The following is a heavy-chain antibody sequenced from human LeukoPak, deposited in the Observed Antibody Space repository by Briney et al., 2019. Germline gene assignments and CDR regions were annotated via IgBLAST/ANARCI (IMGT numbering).Heavy chain of an antibody. J-gene: IGHJ4*02. V-gene: IGHV3-23*01. Sequence: GGSLRLSCVASGFTFSTYAMNWVRQAPGEGLEWVSGFSGSGDTTYFPDSVKGRFTISRDNSKKTLYLQINSLRAEDTAVYYCAKGSGFLGGYYFDYWGQGTLVTVSS. D-gene: IGHD3-9*01. CDR2: FSGSGDTT. CDR3: AKGSGFLGGYYFDY. CDR1: GFTFSTYA.